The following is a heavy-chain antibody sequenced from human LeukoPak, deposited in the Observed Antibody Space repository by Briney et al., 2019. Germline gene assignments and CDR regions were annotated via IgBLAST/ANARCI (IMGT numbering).Heavy chain of an antibody. CDR3: ARVGDYDRSGYYCWFDV. J-gene: IGHJ6*04. V-gene: IGHV4-34*01. CDR1: GGSFSGYY. Sequence: SETLSPTSAVYGGSFSGYYWSWIRQPPGKGLEWIGEINHSGSTNYNPSLKSRVTISVDTSKNQFSLKLSSVTAADTAVYYCARVGDYDRSGYYCWFDVWGKGTPVTVSS. D-gene: IGHD3-22*01. CDR2: INHSGST.